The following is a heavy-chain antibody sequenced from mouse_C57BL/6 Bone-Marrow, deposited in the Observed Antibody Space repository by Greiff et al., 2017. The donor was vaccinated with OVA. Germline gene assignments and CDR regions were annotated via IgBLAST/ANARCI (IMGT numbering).Heavy chain of an antibody. Sequence: EVQLVESGGDLVKPGGSLKLSCAASGFTFSSYGMSWVRQTPDKRLEWVATISSGGSYTYYPDSVKGRVTISRDNAKNTLYLQMSSLKSDDTAMYYCAKRYSYGSLYYFDYWGQGTTLTVSS. CDR3: AKRYSYGSLYYFDY. CDR1: GFTFSSYG. D-gene: IGHD1-1*01. CDR2: ISSGGSYT. V-gene: IGHV5-6*01. J-gene: IGHJ2*01.